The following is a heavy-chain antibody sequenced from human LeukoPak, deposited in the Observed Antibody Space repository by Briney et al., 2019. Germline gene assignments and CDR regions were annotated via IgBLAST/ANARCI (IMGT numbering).Heavy chain of an antibody. CDR1: GGSISGYY. J-gene: IGHJ2*01. CDR3: ARSVVTLYWYFDL. Sequence: SSETLSLTCTVSGGSISGYYYNWIWQPPGKGLEWIGYIYYSGSTNYNPSLKSRVTISLDTSKNQFSLKLSSVTTADTAVYYCARSVVTLYWYFDLWGRGTLVTVSS. V-gene: IGHV4-59*01. CDR2: IYYSGST. D-gene: IGHD4-23*01.